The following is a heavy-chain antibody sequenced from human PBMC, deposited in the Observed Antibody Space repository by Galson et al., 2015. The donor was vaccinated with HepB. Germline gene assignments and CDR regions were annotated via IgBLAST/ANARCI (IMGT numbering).Heavy chain of an antibody. J-gene: IGHJ4*02. D-gene: IGHD2-15*01. Sequence: SLRLSCAASGFTFSSYSMNWVRQAPGKGLEWVSYISSSSSTIYHADSVKGRFTISRDNAKNSLYLQMNSLRAEDTAVYYCARVAGYCSGGSCYPGPFDYWGQGTLVTVSS. V-gene: IGHV3-48*01. CDR1: GFTFSSYS. CDR3: ARVAGYCSGGSCYPGPFDY. CDR2: ISSSSSTI.